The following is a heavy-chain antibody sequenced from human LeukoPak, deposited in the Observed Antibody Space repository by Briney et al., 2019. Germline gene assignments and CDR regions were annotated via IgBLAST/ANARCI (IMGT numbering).Heavy chain of an antibody. CDR2: SYSGGSS. Sequence: PGGSLRLSCAASGFTVSSNYMSWVRQAPGKGLEWVSVSYSGGSSYYADSVKGRITISRDNAKNSLYLQMNSLRAEDTAVYYCARGGDAFDIWGQGTMVTVSS. V-gene: IGHV3-53*01. CDR3: ARGGDAFDI. J-gene: IGHJ3*02. CDR1: GFTVSSNY.